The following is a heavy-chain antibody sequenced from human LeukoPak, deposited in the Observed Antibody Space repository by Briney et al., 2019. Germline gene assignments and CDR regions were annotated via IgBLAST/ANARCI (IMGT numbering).Heavy chain of an antibody. CDR1: GGSFSGYY. V-gene: IGHV4-34*01. J-gene: IGHJ3*02. Sequence: SETLSLTCAVYGGSFSGYYWSWIRQPPGKGLEWIGEINHSGSTYYNPSLKSRVTISVDRSKNQFSLKLSSVTAADTAVYYCARGLIAARHAFDIWGQGTMVTVSS. D-gene: IGHD6-6*01. CDR2: INHSGST. CDR3: ARGLIAARHAFDI.